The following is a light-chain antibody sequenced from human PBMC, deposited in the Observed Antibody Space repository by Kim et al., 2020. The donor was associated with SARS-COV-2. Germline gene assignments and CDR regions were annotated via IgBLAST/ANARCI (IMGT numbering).Light chain of an antibody. Sequence: GKTVRITCQGDSLRSYYASWDQQKPGQAPVLVIYGKNNRPSGIPDRCAGSSSGNTASLTITGAQAEDEADYYCNSRDTSGTHHVVFGGGTQLTVL. V-gene: IGLV3-19*01. CDR1: SLRSYY. J-gene: IGLJ2*01. CDR3: NSRDTSGTHHVV. CDR2: GKN.